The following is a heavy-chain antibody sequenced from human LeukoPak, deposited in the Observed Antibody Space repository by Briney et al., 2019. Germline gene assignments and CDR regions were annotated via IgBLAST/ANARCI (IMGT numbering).Heavy chain of an antibody. CDR3: AKDRDTMIVVSYFDY. V-gene: IGHV3-30*02. Sequence: GGSLRLSCAASGFTFSSYGMHWVRQAPGKGLEWVAFIRYDGCNKYYADSVKGRFTISRDNSKNTLYLQMNSLRAEDTAVYYCAKDRDTMIVVSYFDYWGQGTLVTVSS. CDR1: GFTFSSYG. J-gene: IGHJ4*02. CDR2: IRYDGCNK. D-gene: IGHD3-22*01.